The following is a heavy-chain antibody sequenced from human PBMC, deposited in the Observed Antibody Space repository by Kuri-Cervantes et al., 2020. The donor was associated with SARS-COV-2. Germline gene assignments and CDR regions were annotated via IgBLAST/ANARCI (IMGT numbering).Heavy chain of an antibody. Sequence: GGSLRLSCATSGFTFSSYGMHWVRQAPGKGLEWVAFIRYDGSNKYYADSVKGRFTISRDNSKNTLYLQMNSLRAEDTAVYYCARGGGITMVRGVIIDYWGQGTLVTVSS. D-gene: IGHD3-10*01. CDR1: GFTFSSYG. V-gene: IGHV3-30*02. CDR2: IRYDGSNK. CDR3: ARGGGITMVRGVIIDY. J-gene: IGHJ4*02.